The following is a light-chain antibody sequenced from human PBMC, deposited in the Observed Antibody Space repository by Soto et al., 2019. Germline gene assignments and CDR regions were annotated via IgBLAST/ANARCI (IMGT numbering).Light chain of an antibody. Sequence: EIVLPQYPGTLSLSPGERATLSCRASQSVSSSYLAWYQQKPGQAPRLLIYGASSRATGIPDRFSGSGSGTDFTLTISRLEPEDFAVYYCQQYGSSPTFGQGTKVDIK. CDR3: QQYGSSPT. CDR1: QSVSSSY. V-gene: IGKV3-20*01. J-gene: IGKJ1*01. CDR2: GAS.